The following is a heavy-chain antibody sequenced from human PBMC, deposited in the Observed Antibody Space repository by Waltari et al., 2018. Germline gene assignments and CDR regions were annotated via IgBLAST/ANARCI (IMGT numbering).Heavy chain of an antibody. J-gene: IGHJ4*02. D-gene: IGHD6-6*01. CDR2: ISAYNVNT. CDR3: ASSLSSSSEGYFDY. CDR1: GYTFTSYG. Sequence: QVQLVQSGAEVKKPGASVKVSCKASGYTFTSYGISWVRQAPGQGLDWLGWISAYNVNTHYAQKLQGRVPMTTDTSTSTAYMELRSLRSDDTAVYYCASSLSSSSEGYFDYWGQATLVTVSS. V-gene: IGHV1-18*01.